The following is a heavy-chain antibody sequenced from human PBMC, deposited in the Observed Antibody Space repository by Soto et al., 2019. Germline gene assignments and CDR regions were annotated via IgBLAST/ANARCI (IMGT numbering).Heavy chain of an antibody. D-gene: IGHD3-22*01. CDR2: IYPGDSDT. J-gene: IGHJ4*02. CDR1: GYSFTGYW. CDR3: ARHEGGQTYYYDSSGFSLNYFDY. V-gene: IGHV5-51*01. Sequence: GESLKISCKGSGYSFTGYWIGWVRQMPGKGLEWMGIIYPGDSDTRYSPSFQGQVTISADKPISTAYLQWSSLKASDTAMYYCARHEGGQTYYYDSSGFSLNYFDYWGQGTLVTVSS.